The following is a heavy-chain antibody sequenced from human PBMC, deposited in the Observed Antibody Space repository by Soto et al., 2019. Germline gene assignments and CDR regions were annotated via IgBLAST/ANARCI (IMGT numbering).Heavy chain of an antibody. CDR2: IRSKANNYAT. J-gene: IGHJ4*02. Sequence: EVQRVESGGGLVQPGESLKLSCAVSGFTFSGSAMHWVRQASGKGLEWVGRIRSKANNYATAYAASVKGRFTISRDDSKNTAYLQMNSLKSEDTAVYYCTRGYGDYVRDYWGQGTLVTVSS. V-gene: IGHV3-73*01. CDR3: TRGYGDYVRDY. D-gene: IGHD4-17*01. CDR1: GFTFSGSA.